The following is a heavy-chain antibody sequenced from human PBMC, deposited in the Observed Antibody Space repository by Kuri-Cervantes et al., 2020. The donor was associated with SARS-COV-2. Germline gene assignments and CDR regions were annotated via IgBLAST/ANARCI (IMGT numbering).Heavy chain of an antibody. CDR2: ISSSGSTI. Sequence: GGSLRLSCAASGFTFSSYEMNWVRQAPGKGLEWVSYISSSGSTIYDADSVNGRFTISRDNAKNSLYLQMNSLRAEDTAVYYCARVTEYYDFWSGYRGDGGMDVWGQGTTVTVSS. CDR1: GFTFSSYE. CDR3: ARVTEYYDFWSGYRGDGGMDV. J-gene: IGHJ6*02. D-gene: IGHD3-3*01. V-gene: IGHV3-48*03.